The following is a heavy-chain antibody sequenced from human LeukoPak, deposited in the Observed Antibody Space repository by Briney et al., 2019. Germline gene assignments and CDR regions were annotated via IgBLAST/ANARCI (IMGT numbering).Heavy chain of an antibody. J-gene: IGHJ5*02. V-gene: IGHV1-18*01. D-gene: IGHD3-3*01. CDR3: ARRLPYYDFWSGYLGAVGNWFDL. CDR1: GYTFTIYG. CDR2: ISAYNGNK. Sequence: ASVTVSCKSSGYTFTIYGISWVRQAPGQGREGMGWISAYNGNKIYAQNIQCRVTITTDTSTSTAHMVLRSLISDYTAVYYCARRLPYYDFWSGYLGAVGNWFDLWGQGTLVTVSS.